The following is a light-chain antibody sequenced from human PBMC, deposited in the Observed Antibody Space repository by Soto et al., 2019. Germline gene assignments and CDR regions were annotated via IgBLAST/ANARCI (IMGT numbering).Light chain of an antibody. Sequence: SYELTQPPSVSVAPGKTASISCGGNAIGSKGVHWYQQKPGQATVLVIYSDTDLPPVITERFSGSNSANLATLTISRVEAGDEADYYCQVWDSGSAHVVFGGGTKVSVL. CDR1: AIGSKG. J-gene: IGLJ2*01. CDR3: QVWDSGSAHVV. CDR2: SDT. V-gene: IGLV3-21*01.